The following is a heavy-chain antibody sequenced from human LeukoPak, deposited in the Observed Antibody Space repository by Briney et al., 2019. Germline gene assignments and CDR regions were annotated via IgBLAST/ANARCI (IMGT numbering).Heavy chain of an antibody. CDR3: ARESVGATWTDAFDI. J-gene: IGHJ3*02. CDR1: GFTFSSYG. Sequence: GRSLRLSCAASGFTFSSYGMHWVRQAPGKGLEWVAVIWYDGSNKYYADSVKGRFTISRDSSKNTLYLQMNSLRAEDTAVYYCARESVGATWTDAFDIWGQGTMVTVSS. V-gene: IGHV3-33*01. D-gene: IGHD1-26*01. CDR2: IWYDGSNK.